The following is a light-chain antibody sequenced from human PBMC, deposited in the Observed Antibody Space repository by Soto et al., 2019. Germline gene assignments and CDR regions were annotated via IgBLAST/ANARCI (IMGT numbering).Light chain of an antibody. Sequence: DIQMTQSPSSVSASVGDIVTITCRASQGISSRLAWYQQKSGKAPNLLLYAASNLQSGVPSRFSGSGSGTDFTLNISSLEPEDFAVYYCQQRNNWPPGITCGQGTRLEIK. CDR2: AAS. CDR3: QQRNNWPPGIT. V-gene: IGKV1-12*01. CDR1: QGISSR. J-gene: IGKJ5*01.